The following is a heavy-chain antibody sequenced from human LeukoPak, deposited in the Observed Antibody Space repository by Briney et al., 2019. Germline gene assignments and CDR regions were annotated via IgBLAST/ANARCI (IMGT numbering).Heavy chain of an antibody. Sequence: SETLSLTCTVSGGSISSSSYYWGWIRQPPGKGLEWIGSIYYSGSTYYNPSLKSRVTISVDRSKNQFSLKLSSVTAADTAVYYCASGHYYDSSGYSWFDPWGQGTLVTVSS. D-gene: IGHD3-22*01. CDR1: GGSISSSSYY. CDR3: ASGHYYDSSGYSWFDP. V-gene: IGHV4-39*07. CDR2: IYYSGST. J-gene: IGHJ5*02.